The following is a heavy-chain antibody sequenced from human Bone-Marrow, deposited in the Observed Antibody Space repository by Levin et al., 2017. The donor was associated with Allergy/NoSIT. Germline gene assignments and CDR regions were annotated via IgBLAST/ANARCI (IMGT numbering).Heavy chain of an antibody. CDR3: ASGYFDWLLSNTPSFDY. V-gene: IGHV3-21*01. J-gene: IGHJ4*02. CDR1: GFTFSSYS. CDR2: ISSSSSYI. Sequence: GGSLRLSCAASGFTFSSYSMNWVRQAPGKGLEWVSSISSSSSYIYYADSVKGRFTISRDNAKNSLYLQMNSLRAEDTAVYYCASGYFDWLLSNTPSFDYWGQGTLVTVSS. D-gene: IGHD3-9*01.